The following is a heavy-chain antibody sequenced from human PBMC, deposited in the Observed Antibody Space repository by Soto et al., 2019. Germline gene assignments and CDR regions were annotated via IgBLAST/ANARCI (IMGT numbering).Heavy chain of an antibody. D-gene: IGHD3-10*01. CDR2: IYHSGST. Sequence: SETLSLTCAVSGGSISSGGYSWSWIRQPPGKGLEWIGYIYHSGSTYYNPSLKSRVTISVDRSKNQFSLKLSSVTAADTAVYYCARDLGGGYYGSGSYYYWGQGTLVTVSS. CDR1: GGSISSGGYS. J-gene: IGHJ4*02. V-gene: IGHV4-30-2*01. CDR3: ARDLGGGYYGSGSYYY.